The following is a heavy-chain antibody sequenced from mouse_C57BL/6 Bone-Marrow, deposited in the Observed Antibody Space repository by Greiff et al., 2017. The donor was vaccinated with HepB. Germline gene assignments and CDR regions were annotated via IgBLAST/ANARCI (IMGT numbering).Heavy chain of an antibody. D-gene: IGHD1-1*01. CDR3: ARRLITTVVAFPYAMDY. J-gene: IGHJ4*01. Sequence: QVQLQQPGAELVRPGSSVKLSCKASGYTFTSYWMDWVKQRPGQGLEWIGNIYPSDSETHYNQKFKDKATLTVDKSSSTAYMQRSSLTSEDSAVYYCARRLITTVVAFPYAMDYWGQGTSVTVSS. V-gene: IGHV1-61*01. CDR2: IYPSDSET. CDR1: GYTFTSYW.